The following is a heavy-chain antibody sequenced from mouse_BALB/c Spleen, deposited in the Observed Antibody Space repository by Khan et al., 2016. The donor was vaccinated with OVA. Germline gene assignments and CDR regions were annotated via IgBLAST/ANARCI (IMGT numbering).Heavy chain of an antibody. D-gene: IGHD1-1*01. Sequence: QVQLQQSGPELVKPGASVTISCKASGFTFTDYYINWVKLKPGQGLEWIGWIYPGSGNTKYNEKFTGMATLTVDTSSSTAYMQLSSLTSDDTAIYFCAKGGYYGNSLFDYWGQGTTLTVSS. CDR1: GFTFTDYY. CDR3: AKGGYYGNSLFDY. J-gene: IGHJ2*01. CDR2: IYPGSGNT. V-gene: IGHV1-84*02.